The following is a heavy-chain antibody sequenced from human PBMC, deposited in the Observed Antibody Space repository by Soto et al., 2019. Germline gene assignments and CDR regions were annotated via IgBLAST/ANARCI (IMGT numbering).Heavy chain of an antibody. CDR1: GGSVRSGSFY. CDR3: ARDSTAFVFDY. CDR2: IYYTGRT. Sequence: QVQLQESGPGRVKPSETLSLTCTVSGGSVRSGSFYWSWIRQAPGKGLEWIGYIYYTGRTSYNPSLKSRVTISMDLSRNHFARNLTSVTAADTAIYYCARDSTAFVFDYWGQGALVTVSS. D-gene: IGHD2-2*01. V-gene: IGHV4-61*03. J-gene: IGHJ4*02.